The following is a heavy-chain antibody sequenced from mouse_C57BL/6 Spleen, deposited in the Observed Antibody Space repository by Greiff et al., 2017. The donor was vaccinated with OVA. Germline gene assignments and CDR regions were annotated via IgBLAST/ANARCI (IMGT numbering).Heavy chain of an antibody. Sequence: VQLQQSGPELVKPGASVKISCKASGYAFSSSWMNWVKQRPGKGLEWIGRIYPGDGDTNYNGKFKGKATLTADKSSSTAYMQLSSLTSEDSAVYFCARDYDECYFDYWGQGTTLTVSS. V-gene: IGHV1-82*01. J-gene: IGHJ2*01. CDR2: IYPGDGDT. CDR3: ARDYDECYFDY. D-gene: IGHD2-4*01. CDR1: GYAFSSSW.